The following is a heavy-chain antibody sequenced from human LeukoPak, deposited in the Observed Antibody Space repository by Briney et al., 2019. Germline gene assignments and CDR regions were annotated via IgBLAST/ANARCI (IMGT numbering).Heavy chain of an antibody. D-gene: IGHD2-15*01. V-gene: IGHV3-15*01. J-gene: IGHJ4*02. Sequence: GGSLRLSCAASGFTFSNAWMSWVRQAPGKGLEWVGRIKSKTDGGTTDYAAPVKGRFTISRDDSKNTLYLQMNSLKTEDTAVYYCTSDRYCSGGSCYLFDYWGQGTLVTVSS. CDR1: GFTFSNAW. CDR2: IKSKTDGGTT. CDR3: TSDRYCSGGSCYLFDY.